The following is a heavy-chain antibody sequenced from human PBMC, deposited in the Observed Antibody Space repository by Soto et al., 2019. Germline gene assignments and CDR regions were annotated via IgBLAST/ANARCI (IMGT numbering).Heavy chain of an antibody. CDR2: IYYSGST. Sequence: QVQLQESGPGLVKPSETLSLTCTVSGGSISSYYWSWIRQPPGKGLEWIGYIYYSGSTNYNPSLMSRVTISVDTSKNQFSLKLSSVTAADTAVYYCARDYGDFGYPPKDAFDIWGQGTMVTVSS. CDR1: GGSISSYY. J-gene: IGHJ3*02. CDR3: ARDYGDFGYPPKDAFDI. D-gene: IGHD4-17*01. V-gene: IGHV4-59*01.